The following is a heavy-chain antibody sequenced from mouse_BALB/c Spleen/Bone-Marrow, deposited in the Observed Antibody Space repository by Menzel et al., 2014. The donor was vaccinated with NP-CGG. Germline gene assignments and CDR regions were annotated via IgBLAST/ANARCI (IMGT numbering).Heavy chain of an antibody. CDR3: TYMGYYGSSYAMDY. CDR2: INPSNGGT. CDR1: GYTFTSYW. D-gene: IGHD1-1*01. V-gene: IGHV1S16*01. J-gene: IGHJ4*01. Sequence: VHLVESGAELVKPGASVKLSCKVSGYTFTSYWMHWVKLRPGQGFEWIGEINPSNGGTNYNEKFKRKATLTVDKSSSTAYMQLSSLTSEDSAVYYCTYMGYYGSSYAMDYWGQGTSVTVSS.